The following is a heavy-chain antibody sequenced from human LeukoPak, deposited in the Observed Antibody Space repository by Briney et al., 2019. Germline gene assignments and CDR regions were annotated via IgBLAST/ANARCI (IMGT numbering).Heavy chain of an antibody. CDR2: INPNSGGT. V-gene: IGHV1-2*02. Sequence: GASVKVSCKASGGTFSSYANSWVRQAPGQGLEWMGWINPNSGGTNYAQKFQGRVTMTRDTSIGTAYMELSRLRSDDTAVYYCARVLRYCSSTSCYTDAFDIWGQGTMVTVSS. CDR1: GGTFSSYA. D-gene: IGHD2-2*02. J-gene: IGHJ3*02. CDR3: ARVLRYCSSTSCYTDAFDI.